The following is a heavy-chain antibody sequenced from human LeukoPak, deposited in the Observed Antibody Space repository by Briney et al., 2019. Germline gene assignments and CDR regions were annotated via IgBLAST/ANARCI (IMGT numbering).Heavy chain of an antibody. V-gene: IGHV3-23*01. Sequence: PGGSLRLSCAASGFTFSSYAMNWVRQAPGKGLEWVSAIGGSGGTTYYADSVKGRFTISRDNSRNTLYLQMNSLRAEDMAVYYCAKGTYYYDSNGSVFDYWGQGTLVTVSS. CDR2: IGGSGGTT. CDR1: GFTFSSYA. J-gene: IGHJ4*02. D-gene: IGHD3-22*01. CDR3: AKGTYYYDSNGSVFDY.